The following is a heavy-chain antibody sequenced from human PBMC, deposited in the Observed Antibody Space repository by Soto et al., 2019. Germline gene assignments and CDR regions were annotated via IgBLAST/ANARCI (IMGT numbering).Heavy chain of an antibody. Sequence: HGESLKISCKGSGYSFTSYWIGWVRQMPGKGLEWMGIIYPGDSDTRYSPSFQGQVTISADKSISTAYLQWSSLKASDTAMYYCARQGTSYYDYVWGSYPPYYYYYGMDVWGQGTTVTVSS. J-gene: IGHJ6*02. CDR2: IYPGDSDT. CDR3: ARQGTSYYDYVWGSYPPYYYYYGMDV. D-gene: IGHD3-16*02. V-gene: IGHV5-51*01. CDR1: GYSFTSYW.